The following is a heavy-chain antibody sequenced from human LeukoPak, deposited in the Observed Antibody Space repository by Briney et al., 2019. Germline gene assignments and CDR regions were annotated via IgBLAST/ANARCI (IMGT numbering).Heavy chain of an antibody. CDR3: ARENYGDYLDY. Sequence: GGSLRLSCAASGFTVSSNYMSWVRQAPGKGLEWVSVIYRGGSTYYADSVKGRFTISGDNSKNTLYHQMTSLRTEDTAVYYCARENYGDYLDYWGQGTLVTVSS. J-gene: IGHJ4*02. D-gene: IGHD4-17*01. CDR1: GFTVSSNY. V-gene: IGHV3-53*01. CDR2: IYRGGST.